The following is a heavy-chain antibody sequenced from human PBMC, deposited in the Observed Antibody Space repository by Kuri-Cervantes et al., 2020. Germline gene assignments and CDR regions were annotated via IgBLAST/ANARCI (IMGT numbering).Heavy chain of an antibody. Sequence: GSLRLSCAASGFTFSDYYTSWVRQAPGKGLEWIGEINHSGSTNYNPSLKSRVTISVDTSKNQFSLKLSSVTAADTAVYYCASEGRYYDSSGYLWGRGTLVTVSS. CDR3: ASEGRYYDSSGYL. J-gene: IGHJ2*01. CDR2: INHSGST. D-gene: IGHD3-22*01. CDR1: GFTFSDYY. V-gene: IGHV4-34*01.